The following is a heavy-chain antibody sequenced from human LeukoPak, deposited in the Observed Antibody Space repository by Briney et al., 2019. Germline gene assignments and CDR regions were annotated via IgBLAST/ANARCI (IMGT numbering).Heavy chain of an antibody. Sequence: GASVKVSCKASGYTFTSYGISWVRQAPGQGLEWMGWISGNNGNTNYAQKFQGRVTMTTDTSTSTAYMEMRSLRSDDTAVYYCARDFFHGHCAGLSCFLLDYWGQGSLATISS. D-gene: IGHD2-15*01. CDR2: ISGNNGNT. CDR3: ARDFFHGHCAGLSCFLLDY. J-gene: IGHJ4*02. V-gene: IGHV1-18*01. CDR1: GYTFTSYG.